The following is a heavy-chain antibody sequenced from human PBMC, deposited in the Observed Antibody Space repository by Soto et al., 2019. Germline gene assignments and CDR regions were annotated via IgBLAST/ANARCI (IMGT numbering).Heavy chain of an antibody. CDR2: IFSNDDK. D-gene: IGHD2-2*01. CDR1: GLSRSNGKLG. CDR3: ALIKDCSRTDCYLASFDP. V-gene: IGHV2-26*01. Sequence: SGPTLVNPTETLTLTCTVSGLSRSNGKLGVSWIRQPPGRALELLAHIFSNDDKSYSTSLRSRVTISKDTSRSQVVLTMTNMDPLDSATYYCALIKDCSRTDCYLASFDPWGQGTLVTVSS. J-gene: IGHJ5*02.